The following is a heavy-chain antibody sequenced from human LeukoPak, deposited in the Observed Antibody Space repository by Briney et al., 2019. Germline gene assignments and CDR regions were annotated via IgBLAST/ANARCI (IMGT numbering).Heavy chain of an antibody. CDR3: ARDSRTTGTTSGYFDY. V-gene: IGHV3-21*01. CDR1: GFTFSSYS. D-gene: IGHD1-1*01. J-gene: IGHJ4*02. CDR2: ISSSSSYI. Sequence: GGSLRLSCAASGFTFSSYSMNWVHQAPGKGLEWVSSISSSSSYIYYADSVKGRFTISRDNAKNSLYLQMNSLRAEDTAVYFCARDSRTTGTTSGYFDYWGQGTLVTVSS.